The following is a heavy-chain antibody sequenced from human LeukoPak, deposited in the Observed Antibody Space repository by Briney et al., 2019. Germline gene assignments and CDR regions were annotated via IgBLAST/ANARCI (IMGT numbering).Heavy chain of an antibody. CDR2: ISSSSSTI. CDR3: ARGPMVVPVMAAFDI. CDR1: GFTFSSYR. J-gene: IGHJ3*02. V-gene: IGHV3-48*01. D-gene: IGHD3-22*01. Sequence: GGSLRLSCAASGFTFSSYRMNWVRQAPGKGLEWVSYISSSSSTIYYADSVKGRFTISRDNAKNSLYLQMNSLRAEDTAVYYCARGPMVVPVMAAFDIWGQGTMVTVSS.